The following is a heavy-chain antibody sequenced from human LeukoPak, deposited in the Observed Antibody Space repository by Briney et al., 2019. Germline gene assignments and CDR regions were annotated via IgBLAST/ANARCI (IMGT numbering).Heavy chain of an antibody. Sequence: GESLKISCKGSGYSFTSYWIAWVRQMPAKGLERMGHIYPADSDTRYSPSFQGQVTISADKSISTAYLQWSSLKASDTAMYYCARLIGYCTGGVCYFDYWGQGTLVTVSS. V-gene: IGHV5-51*01. CDR3: ARLIGYCTGGVCYFDY. CDR1: GYSFTSYW. D-gene: IGHD2-8*02. J-gene: IGHJ4*02. CDR2: IYPADSDT.